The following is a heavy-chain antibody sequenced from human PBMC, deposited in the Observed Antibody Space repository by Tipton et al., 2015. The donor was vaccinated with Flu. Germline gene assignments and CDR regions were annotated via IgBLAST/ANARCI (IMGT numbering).Heavy chain of an antibody. D-gene: IGHD6-19*01. CDR1: GGSFSGYY. CDR2: INHSGST. J-gene: IGHJ6*02. CDR3: ARDSRAVPPYGEDV. V-gene: IGHV4-34*01. Sequence: TLSLTCAVYGGSFSGYYWSWIRQPPGKGLEWIGEINHSGSTNYNPSLKSRVTISVDTSKNQFSLKLSSVTAADTAVYYCARDSRAVPPYGEDVWGQGTTVTVS.